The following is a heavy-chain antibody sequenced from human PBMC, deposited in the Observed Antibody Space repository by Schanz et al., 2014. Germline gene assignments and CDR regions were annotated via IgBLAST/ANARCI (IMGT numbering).Heavy chain of an antibody. CDR2: ITRSGGGT. J-gene: IGHJ1*01. CDR1: GFTFSSYA. V-gene: IGHV3-64D*06. D-gene: IGHD2-21*02. CDR3: VKDASCAGDCFPAEYFQH. Sequence: EVQLVESGGYLVQPGGSLRLSCSASGFTFSSYAMHWVRQASGKGLEYVSAITRSGGGTYYSDSVKGRFTISRDNSKNTLYLQMSSLRHDDSAVYYCVKDASCAGDCFPAEYFQHWGQGTLVTVSS.